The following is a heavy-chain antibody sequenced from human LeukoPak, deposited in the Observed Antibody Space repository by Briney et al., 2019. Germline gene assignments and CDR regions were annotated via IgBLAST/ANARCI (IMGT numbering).Heavy chain of an antibody. CDR1: GFTFSSYG. D-gene: IGHD2-2*02. V-gene: IGHV3-30*18. J-gene: IGHJ4*02. CDR3: AKASRRHCGTTICYTLDY. CDR2: ISYDGSNK. Sequence: PGRSLRLSCAASGFTFSSYGMHWVRQAPGKGLEWVAVISYDGSNKYYADSVKGRFTISRENSKNTLYLQMNSLRAADTAKYYCAKASRRHCGTTICYTLDYWGQGTLVTVSS.